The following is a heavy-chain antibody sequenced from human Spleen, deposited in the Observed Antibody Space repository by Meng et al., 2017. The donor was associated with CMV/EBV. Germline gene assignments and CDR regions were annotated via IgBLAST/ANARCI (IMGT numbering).Heavy chain of an antibody. CDR2: INPNSGGT. Sequence: ASVKVSCKTSGYTLTGYYIHWVRQAPGQGLEWMGWINPNSGGTDYARKFQGRVTMTRDTSISTAYMELSRLISDDTAVYYCARDTVLVPAAIPYFASWGQGTLVTVSS. CDR3: ARDTVLVPAAIPYFAS. D-gene: IGHD2-2*02. CDR1: GYTLTGYY. J-gene: IGHJ4*02. V-gene: IGHV1-2*02.